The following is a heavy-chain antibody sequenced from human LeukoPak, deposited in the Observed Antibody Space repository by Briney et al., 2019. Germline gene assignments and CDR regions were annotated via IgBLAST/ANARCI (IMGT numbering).Heavy chain of an antibody. D-gene: IGHD6-19*01. J-gene: IGHJ5*02. CDR2: VSYAGT. CDR1: GGSIDTFF. CDR3: ARGMRIAVAGYWFDP. Sequence: SETLSLTCTVSGGSIDTFFWTWIRQPPGKGLEWIGYVSYAGTSYIPSLKSRLTISLDTSKTQFFLNLTSVTAADTGVYYCARGMRIAVAGYWFDPWGQGTLVTVSS. V-gene: IGHV4-59*01.